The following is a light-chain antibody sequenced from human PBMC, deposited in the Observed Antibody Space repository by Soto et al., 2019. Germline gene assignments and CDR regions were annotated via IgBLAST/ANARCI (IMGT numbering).Light chain of an antibody. CDR3: QQYNSYSEWT. J-gene: IGKJ1*01. Sequence: DIQMTQSASTLSAPVGDRVTIPCRASQSISSWLAWYQQKPGKAPKLMXYEASSLESGVPSRFSGSGSGTELTLTISSLQTDYFANYYCQQYNSYSEWTFGQGTKVYIK. CDR1: QSISSW. CDR2: EAS. V-gene: IGKV1-5*01.